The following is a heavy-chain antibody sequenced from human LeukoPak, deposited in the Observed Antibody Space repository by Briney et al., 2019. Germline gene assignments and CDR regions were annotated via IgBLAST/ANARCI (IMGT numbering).Heavy chain of an antibody. V-gene: IGHV4-34*01. Sequence: SETLSLTCAVYGGSFSGYHWSWIRQPPGKGLEWIGEINHSGSTNYNPSLKSRVTISVDTSKNQFSLKLSSVTAADTAVYYCARAFRERIVVVPAAISGAWFDPWGQGTLVTVSS. CDR1: GGSFSGYH. CDR2: INHSGST. D-gene: IGHD2-2*02. J-gene: IGHJ5*02. CDR3: ARAFRERIVVVPAAISGAWFDP.